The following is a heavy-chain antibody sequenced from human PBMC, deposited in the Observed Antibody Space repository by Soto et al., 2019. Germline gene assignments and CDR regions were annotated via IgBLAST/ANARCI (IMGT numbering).Heavy chain of an antibody. CDR3: VKSPWSRRGDLDL. D-gene: IGHD2-8*01. J-gene: IGHJ2*01. CDR1: GFRFDVNE. Sequence: EVELVESGGGLAQTGGCLRLSCAGSGFRFDVNEMYWVRRVPGKGLEWVSGISWNSATIGYADSVKGRFTISRDNAKNSLYLEMSPLRPEDTAIYYCVKSPWSRRGDLDLWGRGTLVTVSS. V-gene: IGHV3-9*01. CDR2: ISWNSATI.